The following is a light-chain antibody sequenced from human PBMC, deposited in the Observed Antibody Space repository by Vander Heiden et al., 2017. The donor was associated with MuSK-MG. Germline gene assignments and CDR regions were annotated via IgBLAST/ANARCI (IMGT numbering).Light chain of an antibody. CDR2: DVS. CDR1: SSDVGGYNY. J-gene: IGLJ2*01. Sequence: QSALTQPASVSGSPGQSITISCTGTSSDVGGYNYVSWYLQHPGKAPKLMIYDVSKRPSGVSNRFSGSKSGNTASLTISGLQAEDEADYYCSSYTSSSTLFGGGTKLTVL. CDR3: SSYTSSSTL. V-gene: IGLV2-14*01.